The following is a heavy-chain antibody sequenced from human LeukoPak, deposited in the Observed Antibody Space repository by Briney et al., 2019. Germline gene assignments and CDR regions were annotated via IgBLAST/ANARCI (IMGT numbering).Heavy chain of an antibody. J-gene: IGHJ4*02. CDR1: GFTFSDYY. CDR2: ISSSGSTI. D-gene: IGHD3-3*01. V-gene: IGHV3-11*01. Sequence: TGGSLRLSCAASGFTFSDYYMSWIRQAPGKGPERVSYISSSGSTIYYADSVKGRFTISRDNAKNSLYLQMNSLRAEDTAVYYCARGRYDFWSGYYSYWGQGTLVTVSS. CDR3: ARGRYDFWSGYYSY.